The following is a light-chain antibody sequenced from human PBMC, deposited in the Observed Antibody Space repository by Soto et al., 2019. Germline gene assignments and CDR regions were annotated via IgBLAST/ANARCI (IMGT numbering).Light chain of an antibody. CDR2: GAS. CDR3: QLFGSPTWT. J-gene: IGKJ1*01. CDR1: QSVSSSY. V-gene: IGKV3-20*01. Sequence: EIVLTQSPGILSLSPGERATLSCRASQSVSSSYLARYQQKPGQAPRLLMYGASTRATGIPDRFSGSGSGTDFTLTISRLEPEYFTVYYCQLFGSPTWTFGQGTKVEIK.